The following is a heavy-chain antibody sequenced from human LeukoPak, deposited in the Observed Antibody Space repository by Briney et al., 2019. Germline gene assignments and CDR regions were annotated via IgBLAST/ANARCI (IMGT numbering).Heavy chain of an antibody. J-gene: IGHJ4*02. CDR2: ISWNSGSI. Sequence: PGGSLRLSCAASGFTFDDYAMHWVRQAPGKGLEWVSGISWNSGSIGYADSVEGRFTISRDNAKNSLYLQMNSLRAEDTALYYCAKDRLKYYDSSGYYNYWGQGTLVTVSS. D-gene: IGHD3-22*01. V-gene: IGHV3-9*01. CDR3: AKDRLKYYDSSGYYNY. CDR1: GFTFDDYA.